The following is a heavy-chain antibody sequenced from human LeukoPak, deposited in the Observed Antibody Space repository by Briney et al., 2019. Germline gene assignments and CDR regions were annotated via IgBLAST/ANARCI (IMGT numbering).Heavy chain of an antibody. V-gene: IGHV3-30*04. CDR1: GFPLSSYA. D-gene: IGHD3-22*01. CDR2: ISYDGSNK. Sequence: TGGSLGPSWAASGFPLSSYAMHGFGRAPGKGLGWVAVISYDGSNKYYADSVKGRFTISRDNSKNTLYLQMNSLRAEDTAVYYCARPHYYDSGWFDPWGQGTLVTVSS. J-gene: IGHJ5*02. CDR3: ARPHYYDSGWFDP.